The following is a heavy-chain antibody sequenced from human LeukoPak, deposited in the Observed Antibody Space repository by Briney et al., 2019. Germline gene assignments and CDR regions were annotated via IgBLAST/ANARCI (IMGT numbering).Heavy chain of an antibody. J-gene: IGHJ5*02. CDR1: GYTLTELS. V-gene: IGHV1-24*01. CDR2: FDPEDGET. CDR3: ATLNLMYSSSSWYVPWFDP. Sequence: ASVKVSCKVSGYTLTELSMHWVRQAPGKGLEWMGGFDPEDGETIYAQKFQGRVTMTEDTSTDTAYMELSSLRSEDTAVYYCATLNLMYSSSSWYVPWFDPWGLGTLVTVSS. D-gene: IGHD6-13*01.